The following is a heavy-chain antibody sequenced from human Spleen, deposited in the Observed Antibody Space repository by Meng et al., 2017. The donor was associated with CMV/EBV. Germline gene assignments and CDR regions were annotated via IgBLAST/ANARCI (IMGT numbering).Heavy chain of an antibody. CDR1: GFTFSSYA. V-gene: IGHV3-30*04. Sequence: GGSLRLSCAASGFTFSSYAMHWVRQAPGKGLEWVAVISYDGSNKYYADSVKGRFTISRDNSKNTLFLQMNSLRAEDTAVYYCARDSGSFTSADSWGQGALVTVSS. J-gene: IGHJ4*02. D-gene: IGHD1-26*01. CDR3: ARDSGSFTSADS. CDR2: ISYDGSNK.